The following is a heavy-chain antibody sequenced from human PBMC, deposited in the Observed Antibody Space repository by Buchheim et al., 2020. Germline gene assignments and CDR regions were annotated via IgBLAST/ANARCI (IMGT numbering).Heavy chain of an antibody. V-gene: IGHV2-5*01. J-gene: IGHJ4*02. Sequence: QITLKESGPTLVKPTQTLTLTCTFSGFSLSTSGVGVGWIRPPPGQALEWLALIYWNDDKRYSPSLKSRPTITKDTSKNQVVLTMTNMDPVDTATYYCAHSSHRYLRVVTAYFDYWGQGTL. D-gene: IGHD2-21*02. CDR3: AHSSHRYLRVVTAYFDY. CDR2: IYWNDDK. CDR1: GFSLSTSGVG.